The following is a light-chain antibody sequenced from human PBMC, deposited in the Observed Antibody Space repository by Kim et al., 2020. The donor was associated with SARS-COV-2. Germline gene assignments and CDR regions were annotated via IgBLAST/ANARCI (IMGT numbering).Light chain of an antibody. Sequence: SYELTQPPSVSVSPGQTASITCSGDNLGDKYACWYQQKPGQSPVLVIYQDSKRTSGIPERFSGSNSGNTATLTISGTQPMDEADYYCQAWDSSTAVFGRG. V-gene: IGLV3-1*01. CDR2: QDS. CDR3: QAWDSSTAV. J-gene: IGLJ3*02. CDR1: NLGDKY.